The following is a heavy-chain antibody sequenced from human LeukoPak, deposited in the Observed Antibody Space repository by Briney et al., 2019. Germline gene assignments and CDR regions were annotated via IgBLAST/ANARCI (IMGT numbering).Heavy chain of an antibody. D-gene: IGHD1-26*01. CDR1: GFTFSTYA. Sequence: QPGRSLRLSCAASGFTFSTYAMHWVRQAPGKGLEWVAVISYDGSKYYADSVKGRFTISRDNSKNTLYLQMKSLRAEDTAVYFCARDPPYDSGTYPDYWCQGTLVTVSS. V-gene: IGHV3-30*01. CDR2: ISYDGSK. CDR3: ARDPPYDSGTYPDY. J-gene: IGHJ4*02.